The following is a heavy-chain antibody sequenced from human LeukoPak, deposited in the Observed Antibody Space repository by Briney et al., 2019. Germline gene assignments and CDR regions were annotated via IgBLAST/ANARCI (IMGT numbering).Heavy chain of an antibody. CDR3: AKDRWIRRISLAGQDY. V-gene: IGHV3-30*18. CDR1: GFTFSSYG. CDR2: TSYDGSDT. D-gene: IGHD6-19*01. J-gene: IGHJ4*02. Sequence: PGGSLRLSCATSGFTFSSYGMHWVRQAPGKGLEWVAVTSYDGSDTYYADSVKGRFTFSRDNSKNTLYLQINSLRAEDTAVYYCAKDRWIRRISLAGQDYWGQGTLVTVSS.